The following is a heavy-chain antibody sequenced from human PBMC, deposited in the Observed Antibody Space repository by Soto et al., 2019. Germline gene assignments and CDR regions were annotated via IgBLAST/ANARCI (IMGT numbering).Heavy chain of an antibody. V-gene: IGHV3-30-3*01. CDR3: ARDTTAPSGIAAAAATTTTYYYYGMDV. CDR2: ISYDGSNK. Sequence: PGGSLRLSCAASGFTFSSYAMHWVRQAPGKGLEWVAVISYDGSNKYYADSVKGRFTISRDNSKNTLYLQMNSLRAEDTAVYYCARDTTAPSGIAAAAATTTTYYYYGMDVWGQGTTVTV. J-gene: IGHJ6*02. D-gene: IGHD6-13*01. CDR1: GFTFSSYA.